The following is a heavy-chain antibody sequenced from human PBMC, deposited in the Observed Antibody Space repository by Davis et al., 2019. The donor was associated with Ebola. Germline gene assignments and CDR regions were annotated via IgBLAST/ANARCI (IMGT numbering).Heavy chain of an antibody. Sequence: GESLKISCASSGFTFSGSAMHWVRPASGTGLEWVGRIRRKAKSYATAYAASVKGRFTISRDDSKNTAYLQMNSLKTEDTAVYYCTSDFWSGTYYYYYGMDVWGQGTTVTVSS. D-gene: IGHD3-3*01. CDR2: IRRKAKSYAT. V-gene: IGHV3-73*01. J-gene: IGHJ6*02. CDR3: TSDFWSGTYYYYYGMDV. CDR1: GFTFSGSA.